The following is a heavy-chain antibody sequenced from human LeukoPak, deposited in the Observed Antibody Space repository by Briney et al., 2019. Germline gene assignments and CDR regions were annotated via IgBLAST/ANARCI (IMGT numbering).Heavy chain of an antibody. Sequence: PGGSLRLSCAAPGFTFDSCAMNWVRQAPGKGLEWVSVIGGRGTYTHYGDSVKGRFTVSRDNSKNTLYLQMNSLRAEDTAVYYCAADPDHIVGATSADYWGQGTLVTVSS. V-gene: IGHV3-23*01. CDR2: IGGRGTYT. J-gene: IGHJ4*02. D-gene: IGHD1-26*01. CDR3: AADPDHIVGATSADY. CDR1: GFTFDSCA.